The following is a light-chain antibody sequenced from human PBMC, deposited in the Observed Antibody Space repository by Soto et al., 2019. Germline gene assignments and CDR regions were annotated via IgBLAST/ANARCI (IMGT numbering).Light chain of an antibody. Sequence: IGLTQSPVTLSLSPGERATLSCRASQSVSSSFVAWYQQKPGQAPRPLIYGASTRATGIPDRFSASGSGTDFTLTISRLEPEDFAVYYCQQRSYWPPITFGQGTRLE. CDR3: QQRSYWPPIT. CDR1: QSVSSSF. V-gene: IGKV3D-20*02. J-gene: IGKJ5*01. CDR2: GAS.